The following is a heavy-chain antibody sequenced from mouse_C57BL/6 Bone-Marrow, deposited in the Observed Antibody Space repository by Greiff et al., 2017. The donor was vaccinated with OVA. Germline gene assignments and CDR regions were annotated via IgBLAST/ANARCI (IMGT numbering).Heavy chain of an antibody. J-gene: IGHJ3*01. CDR1: GYTFTSYW. CDR3: ARAYDSSWFAY. D-gene: IGHD2-12*01. CDR2: IDPSDSYT. Sequence: QVQLKQPGAELVRPGTSVKLSCKASGYTFTSYWMHWVKQRPGQGLEWIGVIDPSDSYTNYNQKFKGKATLTVDTSSSTAYMQLSSLTSEDSAVYYCARAYDSSWFAYWGQGTLVTVSA. V-gene: IGHV1-59*01.